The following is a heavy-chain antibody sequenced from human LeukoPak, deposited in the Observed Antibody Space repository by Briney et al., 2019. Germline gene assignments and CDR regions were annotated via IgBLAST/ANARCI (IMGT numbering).Heavy chain of an antibody. CDR1: GDSISSSSYY. Sequence: PSETLSLTCTVSGDSISSSSYYWGWIRQPPGKGLEWIGNIYCSGGTYYNPSLKSRVTISVDTSKNQFSLRLYSVTAADTAVYYCARLSLLLWFGELRYKWFDPWGQGTLVTVSS. CDR2: IYCSGGT. D-gene: IGHD3-10*01. J-gene: IGHJ5*01. V-gene: IGHV4-39*01. CDR3: ARLSLLLWFGELRYKWFDP.